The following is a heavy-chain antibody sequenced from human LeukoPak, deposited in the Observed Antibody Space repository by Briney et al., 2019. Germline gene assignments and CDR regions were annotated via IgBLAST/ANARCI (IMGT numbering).Heavy chain of an antibody. CDR1: GFTFDDYG. V-gene: IGHV3-20*01. J-gene: IGHJ3*02. CDR2: INWNGGST. Sequence: PGGSLRLSCAASGFTFDDYGMSWVRQAPGKGLEWVSGINWNGGSTGYADSVKGRFTISRDNAKNSLYLQMNSLRAEDTALHHCARTSSGWYVGNAFDIWGQGTMVTVSS. D-gene: IGHD6-19*01. CDR3: ARTSSGWYVGNAFDI.